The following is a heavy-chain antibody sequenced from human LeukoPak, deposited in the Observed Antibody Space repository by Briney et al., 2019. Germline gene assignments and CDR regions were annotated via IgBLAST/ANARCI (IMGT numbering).Heavy chain of an antibody. CDR2: ISGSGGST. CDR1: GFTFSSYA. J-gene: IGHJ3*02. V-gene: IGHV3-23*01. D-gene: IGHD3-22*01. Sequence: PGGSLRLSCAASGFTFSSYAMSWVRQAPGKGRECVSDISGSGGSTYYADSVKGRFTISRGNSKNTLYLQMNSLRAEDTAVYYCAKDLWDYYDSSGRDDAFDIWGQGTMVTVSP. CDR3: AKDLWDYYDSSGRDDAFDI.